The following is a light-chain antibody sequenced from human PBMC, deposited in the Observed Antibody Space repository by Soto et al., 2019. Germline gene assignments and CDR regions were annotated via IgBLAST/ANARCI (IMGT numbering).Light chain of an antibody. Sequence: EIVLTQSPGPLSLSPGERATLSCRASQSVSSSYLAWYQQKPGQAPRLLIYVASSRATGIPDRFSGSGSGTDFTLTISRLEPEDFAVYDWQQDGSSTGYTFVQGTKLESK. CDR3: QQDGSSTGYT. V-gene: IGKV3-20*01. CDR2: VAS. CDR1: QSVSSSY. J-gene: IGKJ2*01.